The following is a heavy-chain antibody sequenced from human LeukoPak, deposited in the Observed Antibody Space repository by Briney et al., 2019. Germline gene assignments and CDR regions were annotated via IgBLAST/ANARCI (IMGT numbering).Heavy chain of an antibody. CDR1: GFTFSSYG. CDR3: AKVPFHGTGVVTVSYYGMDV. D-gene: IGHD3-3*01. J-gene: IGHJ6*02. CDR2: ISYDGSNK. V-gene: IGHV3-30*18. Sequence: PGGSLTLSCAASGFTFSSYGMHWVRQAPGKGLEWVAVISYDGSNKYYADSVKGRFTISRDNSKNTLYLQMNSLRAEDTAVYYCAKVPFHGTGVVTVSYYGMDVWGQGTTVTVSS.